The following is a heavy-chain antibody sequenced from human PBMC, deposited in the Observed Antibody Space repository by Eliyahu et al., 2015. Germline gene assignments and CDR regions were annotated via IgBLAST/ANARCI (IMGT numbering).Heavy chain of an antibody. V-gene: IGHV3-23*01. CDR3: AKDRXSGAGVGP. Sequence: EVQLLESGGGLVQPGGSLXLSCAASGFTFSTYAMTWVRXAPGKGLEWVSSISGSGDSXFYADSVKGRFTISRDNSKNTLYLQMNSLRADDTAIYYCAKDRXSGAGVGPWGQGTLVTVSS. CDR1: GFTFSTYA. CDR2: ISGSGDSX. J-gene: IGHJ5*02. D-gene: IGHD6-19*01.